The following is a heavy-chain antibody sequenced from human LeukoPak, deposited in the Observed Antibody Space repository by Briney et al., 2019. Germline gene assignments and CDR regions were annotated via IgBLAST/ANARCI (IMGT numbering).Heavy chain of an antibody. CDR2: INPNSGGT. CDR1: GYTFTGYY. CDR3: AMIVVALGVPFDY. D-gene: IGHD3-22*01. Sequence: ASVKVSCKASGYTFTGYYMHWVRQAPGQGLEWMGWINPNSGGTNYAQKFQGRVTMTRDTSISTAYMELSRLRSDDTAVYYCAMIVVALGVPFDYWGQGTLVTVSS. J-gene: IGHJ4*02. V-gene: IGHV1-2*02.